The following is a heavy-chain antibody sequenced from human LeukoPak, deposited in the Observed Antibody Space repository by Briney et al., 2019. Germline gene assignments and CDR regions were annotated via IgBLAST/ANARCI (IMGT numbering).Heavy chain of an antibody. V-gene: IGHV1-8*03. Sequence: ASVKVSCKASGYTFTSYGISWVRQAPGQGLEWMGWMNPNSGNTGYAQKFQGRVTITRNTSISTAYMELSSLRSEDTAVYYCARGGLVVPAASYSYYYYMDVWGKGTTVTVSS. J-gene: IGHJ6*03. D-gene: IGHD2-2*01. CDR1: GYTFTSYG. CDR3: ARGGLVVPAASYSYYYYMDV. CDR2: MNPNSGNT.